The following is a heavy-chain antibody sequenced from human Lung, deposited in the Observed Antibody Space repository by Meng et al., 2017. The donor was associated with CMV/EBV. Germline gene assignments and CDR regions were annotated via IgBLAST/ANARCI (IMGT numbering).Heavy chain of an antibody. D-gene: IGHD3-16*01. CDR3: ARIKGLFDY. CDR1: GGSISSSSYH. Sequence: QLQLQESGPGLVQPSETLSLTCTVSGGSISSSSYHWGWIRQPPGKGLEWIGSIYYSGSTYHNPSLKSRLIISVDTSKNQFSLRLSSVTAADTAVYYCARIKGLFDYWGQGTLVTVST. J-gene: IGHJ4*02. CDR2: IYYSGST. V-gene: IGHV4-39*07.